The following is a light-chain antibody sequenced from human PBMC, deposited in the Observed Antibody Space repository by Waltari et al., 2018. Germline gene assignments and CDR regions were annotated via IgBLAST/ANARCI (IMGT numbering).Light chain of an antibody. CDR3: QHFGSSRWT. CDR1: QTLTDNY. Sequence: EMVLTQSPGTLSLSPGDRATPFCRAGQTLTDNYLGWYQQKPGQPPRLLIYAASRRATGIPDRFSGSGSGTDFTLTITRLEPEDFAVFYCQHFGSSRWTFGQGTKVEIK. V-gene: IGKV3-20*01. J-gene: IGKJ1*01. CDR2: AAS.